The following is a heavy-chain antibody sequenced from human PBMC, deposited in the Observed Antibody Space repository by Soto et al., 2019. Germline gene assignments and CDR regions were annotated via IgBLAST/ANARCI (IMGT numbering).Heavy chain of an antibody. V-gene: IGHV4-30-4*01. Sequence: PSETLSLTCTVSGGSISSGDYYWSWIRQPPGKGLEWIGYIYYSGSTYYNPSLKSRVTISVDTSKNQFPLKLSSVTAADTAVYYCASADSRYSLGGDYYGMDVGGQGTRVTVSS. J-gene: IGHJ6*01. CDR1: GGSISSGDYY. D-gene: IGHD5-12*01. CDR3: ASADSRYSLGGDYYGMDV. CDR2: IYYSGST.